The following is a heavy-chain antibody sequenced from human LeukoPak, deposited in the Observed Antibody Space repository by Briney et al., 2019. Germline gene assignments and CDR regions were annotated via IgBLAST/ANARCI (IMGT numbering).Heavy chain of an antibody. V-gene: IGHV4-59*01. J-gene: IGHJ4*02. CDR1: GGFISGYY. Sequence: SETLSLTCTVSGGFISGYYWSRIRQPPGKGLGWIGYIFYSGSTNYNPSLKSRVTISIDTSKNQFSLKLNSVTAADTAVYYCARSALMQLWSSFDHWGQGTLVTVSS. CDR3: ARSALMQLWSSFDH. CDR2: IFYSGST. D-gene: IGHD5-18*01.